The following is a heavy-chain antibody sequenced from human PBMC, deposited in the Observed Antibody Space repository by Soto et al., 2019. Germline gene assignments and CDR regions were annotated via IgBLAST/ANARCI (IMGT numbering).Heavy chain of an antibody. CDR3: ARQSPGIAAPGY. V-gene: IGHV5-10-1*01. Sequence: GESLKISCKGSGYSFTGYWISWVRQMPGKGLEWMGRIDPSDSYTNYSPSFQGHVTISADKSISTAYLQWSSLKASDTAMYHCARQSPGIAAPGYWGQGTLVTVSS. J-gene: IGHJ4*02. CDR2: IDPSDSYT. CDR1: GYSFTGYW. D-gene: IGHD6-6*01.